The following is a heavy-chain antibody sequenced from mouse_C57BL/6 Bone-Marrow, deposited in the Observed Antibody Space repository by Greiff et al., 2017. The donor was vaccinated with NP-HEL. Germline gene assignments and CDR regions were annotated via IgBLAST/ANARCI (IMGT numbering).Heavy chain of an antibody. D-gene: IGHD1-1*01. CDR3: ASRDYYGSSFCYAMDY. Sequence: QVHVKQSGPELVKPGASVKISCKASGYAFSSSWMNWVKQRPGKGLEWIGRIYPGDGDTNYNGKFKGKATLTADKSSSTAYMQLSSLTSEDSAVYLCASRDYYGSSFCYAMDYWGQGTSVTVSA. CDR1: GYAFSSSW. CDR2: IYPGDGDT. J-gene: IGHJ4*01. V-gene: IGHV1-82*01.